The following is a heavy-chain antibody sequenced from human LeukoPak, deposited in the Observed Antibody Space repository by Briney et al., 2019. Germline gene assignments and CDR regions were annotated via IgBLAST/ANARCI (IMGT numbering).Heavy chain of an antibody. CDR1: GDSINSLDL. J-gene: IGHJ4*02. CDR2: MYLSGTT. V-gene: IGHV4-4*02. CDR3: AGLVGRYSSGLYYYYFDY. Sequence: PSETLSLSCTVSGDSINSLDLWSWVRQPPGKGLEWIGEMYLSGTTHSNPSVKSRVTISIDKSKNQFFLNLSSVTAADTAVYYCAGLVGRYSSGLYYYYFDYWGQGTLVTVSS. D-gene: IGHD3-22*01.